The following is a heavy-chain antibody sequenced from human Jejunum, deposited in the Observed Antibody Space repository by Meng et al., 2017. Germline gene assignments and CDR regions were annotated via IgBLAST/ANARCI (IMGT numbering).Heavy chain of an antibody. J-gene: IGHJ4*02. CDR1: GDRVSSNSAG. CDR3: AGGGLVRSTRGYFDY. CDR2: TNYRSKWYI. V-gene: IGHV6-1*01. Sequence: QIQLQQSGPGLVNPWQPLPSTCPISGDRVSSNSAGWNWIRQSPSRGLEWLGRTNYRSKWYIDYAVSVKSRITINPDTSKNQFSLHLNSVTPEDTAVYYCAGGGLVRSTRGYFDYWGQGTLVTVSS. D-gene: IGHD1-26*01.